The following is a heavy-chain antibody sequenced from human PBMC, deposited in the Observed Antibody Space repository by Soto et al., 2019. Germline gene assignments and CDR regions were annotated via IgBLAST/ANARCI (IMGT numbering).Heavy chain of an antibody. V-gene: IGHV4-59*08. D-gene: IGHD6-6*01. CDR3: ARQDAQLGSYYYYVDV. J-gene: IGHJ6*03. CDR2: ISYSGNT. Sequence: SETLSLTCTVFGGSINSYYWSWIRQPPGKGLEWIGYISYSGNTNYNPSLKCRVTISVDTSKNQFSLKLSSVTAADTAVYYCARQDAQLGSYYYYVDVWGKGTTVTVSS. CDR1: GGSINSYY.